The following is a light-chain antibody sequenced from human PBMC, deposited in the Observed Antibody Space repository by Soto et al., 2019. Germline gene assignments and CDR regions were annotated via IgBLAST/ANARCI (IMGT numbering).Light chain of an antibody. Sequence: EIVLTHSPGTLSLSPGERATLSCRASQSISSKLAWYQQKPGQAPRLLIYDASVRATGTPARFSGSGSGTDFTLTISSLEPEDFALYYCQQRSTWPTFGQGTRLEIK. CDR1: QSISSK. CDR3: QQRSTWPT. J-gene: IGKJ5*01. V-gene: IGKV3-11*01. CDR2: DAS.